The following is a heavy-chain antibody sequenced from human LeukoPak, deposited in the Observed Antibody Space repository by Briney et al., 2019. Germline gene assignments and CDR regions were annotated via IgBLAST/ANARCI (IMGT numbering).Heavy chain of an antibody. CDR3: ARQQAYYYDSSGYYRDAFDI. Sequence: GGSLRLSCAASGFTFSSYEMNWVRQAPGKGLEWVSYISSSGSTIYYADSVKGRFTISRDNSKNTLYLQMNSLRAEDTAVYYCARQQAYYYDSSGYYRDAFDIWGQGTMVTVSS. V-gene: IGHV3-48*03. CDR1: GFTFSSYE. J-gene: IGHJ3*02. D-gene: IGHD3-22*01. CDR2: ISSSGSTI.